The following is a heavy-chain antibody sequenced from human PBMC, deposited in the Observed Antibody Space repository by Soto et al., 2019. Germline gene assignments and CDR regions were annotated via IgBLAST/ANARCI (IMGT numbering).Heavy chain of an antibody. CDR2: IIPIFGTA. D-gene: IGHD3-10*01. V-gene: IGHV1-69*01. Sequence: QVQLVQSGAEVKKPGSSVKVSCKASGGTFSSYAISWVRQAPGQGLEWMGGIIPIFGTANYAQKFQGRVTITADESTSTAYMELSSLRSEDTAVYYCARAEFGEGYSVRNRWFDPWGQGTLVTVSS. J-gene: IGHJ5*02. CDR3: ARAEFGEGYSVRNRWFDP. CDR1: GGTFSSYA.